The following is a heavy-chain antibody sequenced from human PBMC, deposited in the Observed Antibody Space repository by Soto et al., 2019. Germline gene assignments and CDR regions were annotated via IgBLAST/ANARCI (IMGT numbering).Heavy chain of an antibody. D-gene: IGHD6-19*01. CDR1: GYSFTRHY. CDR3: AREVLGSGWRTGEFDY. CDR2: INPYGGGT. Sequence: QVQLVQSGAEVKKPGASVKVSCKASGYSFTRHYIHWVRQAPGQGLEWMGVINPYGGGTTYSQKFQGRVTLTGDPSTSTAHMDLSTLRSDDTAVYYWAREVLGSGWRTGEFDYWGQGTLVSVSS. V-gene: IGHV1-46*01. J-gene: IGHJ4*02.